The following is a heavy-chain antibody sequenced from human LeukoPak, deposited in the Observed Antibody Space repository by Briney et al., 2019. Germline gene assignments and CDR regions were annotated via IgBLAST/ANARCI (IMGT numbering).Heavy chain of an antibody. D-gene: IGHD3-10*01. J-gene: IGHJ5*02. CDR3: ARHGEIYYYGSGSYLKVWFDP. V-gene: IGHV4-34*01. CDR1: GGSFSGYY. CDR2: INHSGST. Sequence: SETLSLTCAVYGGSFSGYYWSWIRQPPGKGLEWIGEINHSGSTNYNPSLKSRVTISVDTSKNQFSLKLSSVTAADTAVYYCARHGEIYYYGSGSYLKVWFDPWGQGTLVTVSS.